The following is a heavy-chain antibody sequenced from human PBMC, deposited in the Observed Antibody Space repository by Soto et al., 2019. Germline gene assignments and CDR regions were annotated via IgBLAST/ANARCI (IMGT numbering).Heavy chain of an antibody. CDR1: GFTFRDYY. V-gene: IGHV3-11*01. D-gene: IGHD6-13*01. Sequence: QVQLVESGGGLVKPGGSLRLSCAASGFTFRDYYMAWIRQAPGKGLEWISYISGSTTGIYYADSVKGRVTISRDNAETTLYLPLSGLRAEDTAVYYCARVAAVGIYSVDYWGPGNLVTVSS. CDR3: ARVAAVGIYSVDY. J-gene: IGHJ4*02. CDR2: ISGSTTGI.